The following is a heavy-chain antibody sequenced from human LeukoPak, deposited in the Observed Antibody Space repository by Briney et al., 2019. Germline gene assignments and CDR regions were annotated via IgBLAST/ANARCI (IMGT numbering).Heavy chain of an antibody. D-gene: IGHD2-21*02. J-gene: IGHJ4*02. CDR1: GYTFTGYY. Sequence: GASVKVSCKASGYTFTGYYMHWVRQAPGQGLEWMGRINPNSGGTNYAQKFQGRVTMTRDTSISTAYMELSRLRSDDTAVYYCARDSSATDAFDYWGRGTLVTVSS. V-gene: IGHV1-2*06. CDR2: INPNSGGT. CDR3: ARDSSATDAFDY.